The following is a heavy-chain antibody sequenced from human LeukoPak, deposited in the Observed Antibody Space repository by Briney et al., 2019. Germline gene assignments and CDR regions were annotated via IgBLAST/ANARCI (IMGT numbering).Heavy chain of an antibody. CDR2: IYYSGST. D-gene: IGHD4-17*01. CDR3: ARLVVRTVTRDPDLNWLDP. CDR1: GGSISSYY. Sequence: PSETLSLTCTVSGGSISSYYWSWIRQPPGKGLEWIGYIYYSGSTNYNPSLKSRVTISVDTSKNQFSLKLSSVTAADTAVYYCARLVVRTVTRDPDLNWLDPWGQGTLVTVSS. J-gene: IGHJ5*02. V-gene: IGHV4-59*08.